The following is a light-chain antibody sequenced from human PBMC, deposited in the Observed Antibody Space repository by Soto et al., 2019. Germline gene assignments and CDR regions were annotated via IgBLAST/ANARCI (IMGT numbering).Light chain of an antibody. CDR2: GAS. Sequence: EIVMTQSPATLSVSPGERATLSCRASQSVSSNLAWYQQKPGQAPRLPIYGASTRATGIPARFSGSGSGTEFTLTISSLQSEDFAVYYCQQRSNWPWTFGQGTKVEIK. V-gene: IGKV3-15*01. CDR1: QSVSSN. J-gene: IGKJ1*01. CDR3: QQRSNWPWT.